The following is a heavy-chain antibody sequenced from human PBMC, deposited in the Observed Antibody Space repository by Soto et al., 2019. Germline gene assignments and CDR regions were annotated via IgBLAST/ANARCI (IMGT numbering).Heavy chain of an antibody. D-gene: IGHD5-18*01. V-gene: IGHV4-39*01. CDR1: GGSISSSSYY. CDR2: IYYSGST. Sequence: QLQLQESGPGLVKPSETLSLTCTVSGGSISSSSYYWGWIRQPPGKGLEWIGSIYYSGSTYYNPSLKSRVTISVDTSKNQFSLKLSSVTAADTAVYYCARQITSAMVPTFWDYWGQGTLVTVSS. CDR3: ARQITSAMVPTFWDY. J-gene: IGHJ4*02.